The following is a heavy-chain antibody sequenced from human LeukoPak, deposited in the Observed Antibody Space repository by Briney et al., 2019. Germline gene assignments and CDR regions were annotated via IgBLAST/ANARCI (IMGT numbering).Heavy chain of an antibody. CDR2: ISGGGGSA. CDR1: GFTFSSYA. CDR3: AKDRGYSGYDFDY. J-gene: IGHJ4*02. Sequence: GGSPRLSCAASGFTFSSYAMSWDRQAPGKGLEWVSTISGGGGSAYYADSVKGRFTISRDSSKNTLYPQMNSLRAEDTAVYYCAKDRGYSGYDFDYWGQGTLVTVSS. V-gene: IGHV3-23*01. D-gene: IGHD5-12*01.